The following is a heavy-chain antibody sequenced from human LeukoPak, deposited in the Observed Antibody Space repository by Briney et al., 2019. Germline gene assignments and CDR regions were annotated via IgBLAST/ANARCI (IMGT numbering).Heavy chain of an antibody. CDR3: AAIPVFAVVLHQEPV. V-gene: IGHV1-69*10. Sequence: SVKVSCKASGATFSDYALNWVRQAPGQGLEWMGAFIPILGTANSTQKFHDRLTITADISTNTAYMELSSLRSEDTAVYFCAAIPVFAVVLHQEPVWGKGTTVTVSS. J-gene: IGHJ6*04. CDR2: FIPILGTA. CDR1: GATFSDYA. D-gene: IGHD3-3*01.